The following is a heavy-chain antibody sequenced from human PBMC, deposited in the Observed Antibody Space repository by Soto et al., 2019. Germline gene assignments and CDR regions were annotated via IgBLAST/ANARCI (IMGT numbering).Heavy chain of an antibody. CDR2: INPSGGST. CDR3: ARDKLRXGELSPGDY. V-gene: IGHV1-46*01. J-gene: IGHJ4*02. CDR1: GYTFTSYY. D-gene: IGHD3-16*02. Sequence: ASVKVSCKTSGYTFTSYYMHWVRQAPGQGLEWMGIINPSGGSTSYAQKFQGRVTMTRDTSTSTVYMELSSLRSEDTAVYYCARDKLRXGELSPGDYWGQGTLVTVS.